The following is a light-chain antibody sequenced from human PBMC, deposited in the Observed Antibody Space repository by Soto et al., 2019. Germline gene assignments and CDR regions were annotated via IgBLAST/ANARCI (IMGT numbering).Light chain of an antibody. J-gene: IGKJ1*01. Sequence: DIVMTQSPDSLAVSLGERATINCKSSQSVLYSSNNKNYLAWYQQKPGQPPKLLIYWASTRESGVPDRFSGSGSGTDFTLTISSLQAEDVAVYYCQQYKTHWTFGPGTRVEIK. CDR3: QQYKTHWT. V-gene: IGKV4-1*01. CDR1: QSVLYSSNNKNY. CDR2: WAS.